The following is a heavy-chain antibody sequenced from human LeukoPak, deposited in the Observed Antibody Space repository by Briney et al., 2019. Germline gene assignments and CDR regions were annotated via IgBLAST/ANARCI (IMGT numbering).Heavy chain of an antibody. J-gene: IGHJ4*02. Sequence: SETLSLTCTVSGAFTSTHYWSWVRQPLGKGLEWIGYVFYSGNSNFNPSFTSRLTMLVDPSKTQFSLKLQSVTAGDTAVYYCGVIDPLGYFDLSGQRTLVTVSS. CDR1: GAFTSTHY. CDR2: VFYSGNS. D-gene: IGHD2/OR15-2a*01. V-gene: IGHV4-59*11. CDR3: GVIDPLGYFDL.